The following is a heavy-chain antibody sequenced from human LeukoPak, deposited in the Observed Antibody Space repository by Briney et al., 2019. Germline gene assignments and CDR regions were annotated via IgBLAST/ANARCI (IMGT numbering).Heavy chain of an antibody. J-gene: IGHJ4*02. CDR3: AKTQGSWYYSDY. Sequence: GGSLRLSCAASGFTFSSYAMHWVRQAPGKGLEWVAVISYDGSNKYYADSVKGRFTISRDNSKNTLYLQMNSLRAEDTAVYYCAKTQGSWYYSDYWGQGTLVTVSS. CDR1: GFTFSSYA. V-gene: IGHV3-30-3*02. CDR2: ISYDGSNK. D-gene: IGHD6-13*01.